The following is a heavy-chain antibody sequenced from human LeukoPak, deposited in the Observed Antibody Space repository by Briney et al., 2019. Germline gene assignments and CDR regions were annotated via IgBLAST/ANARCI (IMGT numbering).Heavy chain of an antibody. CDR2: IYYSGST. CDR3: AALGVYSGYDIDY. CDR1: GLSIRSFY. D-gene: IGHD5-12*01. Sequence: SETLSLTCKVSGLSIRSFYWSWIRQPPGKGLEWIGYIYYSGSTNYNPSLKSRVTISVDTSKNQFSLKLNSVTAADTAVYYCAALGVYSGYDIDYWGQGTLVTVSS. J-gene: IGHJ4*02. V-gene: IGHV4-59*08.